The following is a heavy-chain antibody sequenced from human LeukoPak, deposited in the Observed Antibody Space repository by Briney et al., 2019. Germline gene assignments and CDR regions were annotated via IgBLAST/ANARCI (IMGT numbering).Heavy chain of an antibody. Sequence: GASVKVSCKASGYTFTGYYMHWVRQAPGQGLEWMGWINPNSGGTNYAQKFQGRVTMTRDTSTSTVYMELSSLRSEDTAVHYCARDLLGAAAGQYFDLWGRGTLVTVSS. CDR1: GYTFTGYY. V-gene: IGHV1-2*02. D-gene: IGHD6-13*01. CDR2: INPNSGGT. J-gene: IGHJ2*01. CDR3: ARDLLGAAAGQYFDL.